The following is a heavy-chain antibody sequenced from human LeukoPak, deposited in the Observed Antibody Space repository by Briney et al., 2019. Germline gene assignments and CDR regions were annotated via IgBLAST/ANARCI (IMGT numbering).Heavy chain of an antibody. V-gene: IGHV4-59*01. Sequence: SETLSLTCTVSGGSISTYYWSWIRQPPGKGLGWIGYIYYSGNTNYNPSLSGRVTISLDTSKNQFSLKLTSVTAADTAVYYCARSSSSSWPLDYWGQGTLVTVSS. CDR1: GGSISTYY. CDR2: IYYSGNT. D-gene: IGHD6-13*01. J-gene: IGHJ4*02. CDR3: ARSSSSSWPLDY.